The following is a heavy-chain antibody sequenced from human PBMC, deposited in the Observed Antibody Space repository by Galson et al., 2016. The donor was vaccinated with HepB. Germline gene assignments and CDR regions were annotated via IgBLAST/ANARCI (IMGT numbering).Heavy chain of an antibody. CDR1: GYIFTTYW. Sequence: QSGAEVTKPGESLNISCQGSGYIFTTYWIVWVRQMSGRGLEWVGSIYPGNSDIKYSPSFQGQVTISADKSLSTAYLQWRSLEDSDTAVYYCARQPHFDILTCYRFAPWGQGTPVIVSS. CDR2: IYPGNSDI. J-gene: IGHJ5*02. CDR3: ARQPHFDILTCYRFAP. D-gene: IGHD3-9*01. V-gene: IGHV5-51*01.